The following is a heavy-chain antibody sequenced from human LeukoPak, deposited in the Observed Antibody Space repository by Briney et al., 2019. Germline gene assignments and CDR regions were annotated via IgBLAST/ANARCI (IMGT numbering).Heavy chain of an antibody. CDR1: GFTFSSYG. Sequence: GGSLRLSCAASGFTFSSYGMHWVRQAPGKGLEWVAVIWYDGSNKYYADSVKGRFTISRDNSKNTLYLQMNSLRAEDTAVYYCARDGHDSQVHDYWGQGTLVTVSS. D-gene: IGHD3-22*01. J-gene: IGHJ4*02. CDR2: IWYDGSNK. CDR3: ARDGHDSQVHDY. V-gene: IGHV3-33*01.